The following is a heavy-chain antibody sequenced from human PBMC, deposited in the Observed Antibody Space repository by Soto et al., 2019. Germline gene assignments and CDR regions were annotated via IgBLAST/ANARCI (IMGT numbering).Heavy chain of an antibody. CDR2: IIPIFGTA. J-gene: IGHJ6*02. V-gene: IGHV1-69*06. D-gene: IGHD3-9*01. CDR3: ARSTDYDILTGYPNWKDV. Sequence: GASVKVSCKASGGTFSSYAISWVRQAPGQGLEWMGGIIPIFGTANYAQKFQGRVTITADKSTSTAYMELSSLRSEDTAVYYCARSTDYDILTGYPNWKDVWGQGTTVTVSS. CDR1: GGTFSSYA.